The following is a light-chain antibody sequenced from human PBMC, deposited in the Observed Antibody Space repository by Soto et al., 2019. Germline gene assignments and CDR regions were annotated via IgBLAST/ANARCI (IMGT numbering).Light chain of an antibody. CDR3: QQSYRSPYT. CDR1: QSINIY. CDR2: GAS. J-gene: IGKJ2*01. Sequence: IQMTQSPSSLSASVGDSVTVTCRASQSINIYLNWYQQKPGKAPTLLIYGASSLQSGVPSRFTGGVSRTDFTLTISSLQPEAFATYYCQQSYRSPYTFGQGTKLEIK. V-gene: IGKV1-39*01.